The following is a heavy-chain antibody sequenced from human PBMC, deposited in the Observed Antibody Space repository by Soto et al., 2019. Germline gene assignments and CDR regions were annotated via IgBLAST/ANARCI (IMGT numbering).Heavy chain of an antibody. V-gene: IGHV1-3*01. CDR3: ARIEAVAGPHDAFDI. CDR1: GYTFTSYA. J-gene: IGHJ3*02. CDR2: INAGNGNT. D-gene: IGHD6-19*01. Sequence: QVPLVQSGAEVKKPGASVKVSCKASGYTFTSYAMHWVRQAPGQRLEWMGWINAGNGNTKYSQKFQGRVTITRDTSASTAYMEQSSLRSEYTAVYYCARIEAVAGPHDAFDIWGQGTMVTVSS.